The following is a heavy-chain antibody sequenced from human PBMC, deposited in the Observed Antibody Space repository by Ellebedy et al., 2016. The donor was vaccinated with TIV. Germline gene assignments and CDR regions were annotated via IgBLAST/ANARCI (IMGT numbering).Heavy chain of an antibody. D-gene: IGHD5-12*01. V-gene: IGHV3-7*01. J-gene: IGHJ4*02. CDR2: IKQDGSEK. Sequence: GESLKISCAASGFTFSNYWMSWVRQAPGKGLEWVANIKQDGSEKYYMDSVKGRFSISRDNAKNSLYVQMNSLRDEDTAVYYCARDQWLRRAYYFDSWGQGTLVTVSS. CDR1: GFTFSNYW. CDR3: ARDQWLRRAYYFDS.